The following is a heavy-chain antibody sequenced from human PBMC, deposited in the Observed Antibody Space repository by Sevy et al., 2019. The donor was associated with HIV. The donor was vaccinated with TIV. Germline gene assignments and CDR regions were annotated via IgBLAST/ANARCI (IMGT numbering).Heavy chain of an antibody. CDR3: AKDFTGYNGMDV. D-gene: IGHD3-9*01. CDR2: ISYHGRNK. CDR1: GIIFTTSG. J-gene: IGHJ6*02. Sequence: GGSLRLSCVVSGIIFTTSGMHWVRQAPGKGLEWVAVISYHGRNKFYADSVKGRSTISIDNSKNILYLQMNSLRAEDTAVYYCAKDFTGYNGMDVWGQGTMVTVSS. V-gene: IGHV3-30*18.